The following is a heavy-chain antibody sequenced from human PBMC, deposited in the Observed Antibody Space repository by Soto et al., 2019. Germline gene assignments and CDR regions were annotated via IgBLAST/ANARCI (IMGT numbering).Heavy chain of an antibody. CDR2: IIPIFGTA. D-gene: IGHD5-18*01. CDR3: GRIPRYSFPTSDPLDN. J-gene: IGHJ4*02. Sequence: QVHLLQSGPEMKKPGSSVIVSCKASGGTFNTYTFSWVRRAPGQGLEWMGSIIPIFGTANYAPRFQGRLSITADQSATTTYMKLTSLTSEDTAFYYCGRIPRYSFPTSDPLDNWGQGTLVTVSS. CDR1: GGTFNTYT. V-gene: IGHV1-69*08.